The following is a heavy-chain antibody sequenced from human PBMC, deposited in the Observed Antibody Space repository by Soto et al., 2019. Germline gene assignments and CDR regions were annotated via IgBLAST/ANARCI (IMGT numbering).Heavy chain of an antibody. CDR2: IYYSGST. D-gene: IGHD3-10*01. CDR1: GGSISSYY. V-gene: IGHV4-59*01. J-gene: IGHJ4*02. Sequence: QVQLQESGPGLVKPSETLSLTCTVSGGSISSYYWSWIRQPPGKGLELIGYIYYSGSTNYNPSLKSRVTISVDTSKNQFSLKLSSVTAADTAVYYCARNRMVRGVICLDYWGQGTLVTVSS. CDR3: ARNRMVRGVICLDY.